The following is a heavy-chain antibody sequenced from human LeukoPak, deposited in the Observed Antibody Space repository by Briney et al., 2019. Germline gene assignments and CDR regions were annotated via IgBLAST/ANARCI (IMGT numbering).Heavy chain of an antibody. Sequence: GASVKVSCKASGGTFSSYSISWVRQAPGQGLEWMGRIIPILGIANYAQKFRGRVTITAAKSTSTAYMELSSLRFEDTAVYYCARDAFTAYCGGDCYSWPYWYFDLWGRGTLVTVSS. V-gene: IGHV1-69*04. CDR1: GGTFSSYS. D-gene: IGHD2-21*02. CDR2: IIPILGIA. CDR3: ARDAFTAYCGGDCYSWPYWYFDL. J-gene: IGHJ2*01.